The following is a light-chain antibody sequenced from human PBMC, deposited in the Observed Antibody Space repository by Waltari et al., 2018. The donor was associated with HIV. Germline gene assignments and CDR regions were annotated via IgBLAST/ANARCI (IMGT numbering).Light chain of an antibody. J-gene: IGLJ3*02. V-gene: IGLV2-23*02. CDR2: GVY. CDR3: CTFGGTSSSLV. Sequence: QPALTHPAAVSGSPGPSIPISCSGSIDVVGTSNLASWYQHHPGKAPKTVIYGVYNGPAGIYDHIPGSKAGVTASLTIIDLRSENDAIYHCCTFGGTSSSLVCVEGTRLTV. CDR1: IDVVGTSNL.